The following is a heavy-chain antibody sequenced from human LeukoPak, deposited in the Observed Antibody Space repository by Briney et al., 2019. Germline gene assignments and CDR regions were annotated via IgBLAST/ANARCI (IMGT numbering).Heavy chain of an antibody. J-gene: IGHJ4*02. CDR1: GGTFSSYA. V-gene: IGHV1-69*05. CDR3: ARATPPIWFGEM. Sequence: ASVKVSRKASGGTFSSYAISWVRQAPGQGLEWMGGIIPIFGTANYAQKFQGRVTITTDESTSTAYMELSSLRSEDTAVYYCARATPPIWFGEMWGQGTLVTVSS. CDR2: IIPIFGTA. D-gene: IGHD3-10*01.